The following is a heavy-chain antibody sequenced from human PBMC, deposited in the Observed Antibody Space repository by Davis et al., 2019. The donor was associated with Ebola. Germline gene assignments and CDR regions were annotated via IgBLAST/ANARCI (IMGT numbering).Heavy chain of an antibody. D-gene: IGHD3-3*01. CDR2: ITWDSRET. Sequence: PGGSLRLSCAASGFTFGDYTMHWVRQAPGRGLEWVSLITWDSRETDYADSVKGRFTISRDNTKNSLSLQMNSLRAEDSGYYYCAKDGLFWSWGQGSLVTVSS. CDR3: AKDGLFWS. V-gene: IGHV3-43*01. J-gene: IGHJ5*02. CDR1: GFTFGDYT.